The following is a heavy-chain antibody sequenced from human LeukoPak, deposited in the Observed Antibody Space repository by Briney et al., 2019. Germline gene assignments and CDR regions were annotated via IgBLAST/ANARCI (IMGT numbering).Heavy chain of an antibody. Sequence: SETLSLTCTVSGGSISSYYWSWIRQPAGKGLEWIGRIYTSGSTNYNPSLKSRVTMSVDTSKNQFSLKLSSVTAADTAVYYCAGYGNPIWYFDVWGRGTLVTVSS. CDR3: AGYGNPIWYFDV. V-gene: IGHV4-4*07. CDR2: IYTSGST. D-gene: IGHD3-10*01. J-gene: IGHJ2*01. CDR1: GGSISSYY.